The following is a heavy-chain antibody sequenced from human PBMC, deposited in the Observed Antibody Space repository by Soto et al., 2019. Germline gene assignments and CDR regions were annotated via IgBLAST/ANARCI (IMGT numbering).Heavy chain of an antibody. D-gene: IGHD2-2*01. CDR2: INPSGGST. CDR1: GYTFTSYY. V-gene: IGHV1-46*01. J-gene: IGHJ6*02. CDR3: ARDGWHGVSTSPHYYYGMDV. Sequence: ASVKVSCKASGYTFTSYYMHWVRQAPGQGLEWMGIINPSGGSTSYAQKFQGRVTMTRDTSTSTVYMELSSLRSEDTAVYYCARDGWHGVSTSPHYYYGMDVWGQGTTVTAP.